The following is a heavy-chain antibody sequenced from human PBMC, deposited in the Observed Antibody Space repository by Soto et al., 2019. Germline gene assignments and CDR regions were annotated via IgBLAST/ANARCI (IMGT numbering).Heavy chain of an antibody. D-gene: IGHD1-20*01. Sequence: GGSLRLSCAASGFTFSSYAMSWVRQAPGKGLEWVSAISGSGGSTYYADSVKGRFTISRDNSKNTLYLQMNSLRAEDMSVYYCSKDTWRVSWASYIDYWGQGTLVTVSS. CDR1: GFTFSSYA. J-gene: IGHJ4*02. CDR3: SKDTWRVSWASYIDY. V-gene: IGHV3-23*01. CDR2: ISGSGGST.